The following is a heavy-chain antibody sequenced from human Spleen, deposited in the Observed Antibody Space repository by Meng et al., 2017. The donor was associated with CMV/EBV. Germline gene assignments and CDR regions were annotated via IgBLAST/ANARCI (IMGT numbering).Heavy chain of an antibody. CDR2: IYYTGST. V-gene: IGHV4-59*01. CDR3: ARHESTSGWYYYDY. D-gene: IGHD6-19*01. J-gene: IGHJ4*02. CDR1: GDSIGYSY. Sequence: GSLRLSCTVSGDSIGYSYWSWIRQPPGKQLERIGYIYYTGSTNYSPSLKSRVTISLDTSRNQFSLQLTSVTAADTAIYYCARHESTSGWYYYDYWGQGTLVTVSS.